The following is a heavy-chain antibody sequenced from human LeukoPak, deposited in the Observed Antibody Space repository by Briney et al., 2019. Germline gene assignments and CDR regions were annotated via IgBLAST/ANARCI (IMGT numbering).Heavy chain of an antibody. J-gene: IGHJ4*02. CDR3: AKDQGYFDY. V-gene: IGHV3-33*06. Sequence: PGGSLRLSCAASGFAFSSYGMHWVRQAPGKGLEWVAVIWLDGSSKYYADSVKGRFSISRDNSKNTLYLQMNSLRAEDTAVYYCAKDQGYFDYWGQGTLVTVSS. CDR1: GFAFSSYG. CDR2: IWLDGSSK.